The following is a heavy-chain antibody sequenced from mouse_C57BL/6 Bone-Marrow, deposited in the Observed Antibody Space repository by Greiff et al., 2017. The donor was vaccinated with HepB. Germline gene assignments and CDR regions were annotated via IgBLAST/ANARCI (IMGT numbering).Heavy chain of an antibody. J-gene: IGHJ2*01. Sequence: QVQLQQPGAELVKPGASVKLSCKASGYTFTSYWMQWVKQRPGQGLEWIGEIDPSDSYTNYNQKFKGKATLTVDTSSSTAYMQLSSLTSEYSAVYYCARKGAVVATDYFDYWGQGTTLTVSS. CDR2: IDPSDSYT. D-gene: IGHD1-1*01. CDR3: ARKGAVVATDYFDY. CDR1: GYTFTSYW. V-gene: IGHV1-50*01.